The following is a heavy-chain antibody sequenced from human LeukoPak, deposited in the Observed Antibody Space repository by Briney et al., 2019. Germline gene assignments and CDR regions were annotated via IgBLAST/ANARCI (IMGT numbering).Heavy chain of an antibody. CDR1: GGSISGSSYY. V-gene: IGHV4-39*01. J-gene: IGHJ6*02. CDR2: IYYGGTT. CDR3: ARGVIVVVVAANYYYYYGMDV. Sequence: SETLSLTCTVSGGSISGSSYYWGWIRQPPGRGLEWIGSIYYGGTTYYNPSLKSRITISVDTSKNQFSLRLSSVTAADTAVYYCARGVIVVVVAANYYYYYGMDVWGQGTTVTVSS. D-gene: IGHD2-15*01.